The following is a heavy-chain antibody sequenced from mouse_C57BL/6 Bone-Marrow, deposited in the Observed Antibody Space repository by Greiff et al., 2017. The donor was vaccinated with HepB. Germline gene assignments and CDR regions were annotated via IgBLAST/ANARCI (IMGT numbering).Heavy chain of an antibody. J-gene: IGHJ1*03. Sequence: EVKLMESGPGLAQPSQTLSLTCSVTGYSITSDYWNWIRKFPGNKLEYMGYISYSGSTYYNPSLKSRISITRNTSKNQYYLQLNAVTTEDTATYYCARKGQYTVVADGYFDVWGTGTTVTVSS. CDR3: ARKGQYTVVADGYFDV. D-gene: IGHD1-1*01. V-gene: IGHV3-8*01. CDR2: ISYSGST. CDR1: GYSITSDY.